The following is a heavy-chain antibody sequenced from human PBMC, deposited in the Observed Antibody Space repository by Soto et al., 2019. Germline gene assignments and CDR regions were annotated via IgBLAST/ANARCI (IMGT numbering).Heavy chain of an antibody. CDR2: IYWDDDK. J-gene: IGHJ4*02. CDR1: GFSFTTDGMG. D-gene: IGHD1-7*01. Sequence: QITLKESGPTLVKPTQTLTLTCTFSGFSFTTDGMGVGWIRQPPGKALEWLALIYWDDDKRFSPSLKSRITITKDASRNQGVLTLTTMDPADTATYYCAHVYCAASGTRYYFDYWGQGTLVSVSS. V-gene: IGHV2-5*02. CDR3: AHVYCAASGTRYYFDY.